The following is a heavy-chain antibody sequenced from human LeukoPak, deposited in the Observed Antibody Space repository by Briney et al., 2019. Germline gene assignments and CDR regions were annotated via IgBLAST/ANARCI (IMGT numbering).Heavy chain of an antibody. CDR1: GGSISSYY. J-gene: IGHJ6*04. CDR2: IYYSGST. Sequence: SETLSLTCTVSGGSISSYYWSWIRQPPGKGLEWIGYIYYSGSTNYNPSLKSRVTISVDTSKNQFSLKLSSVTAADTAVYYCARGINYGSGRTRVGMDVWGKEATVTVSS. V-gene: IGHV4-59*01. D-gene: IGHD3-10*01. CDR3: ARGINYGSGRTRVGMDV.